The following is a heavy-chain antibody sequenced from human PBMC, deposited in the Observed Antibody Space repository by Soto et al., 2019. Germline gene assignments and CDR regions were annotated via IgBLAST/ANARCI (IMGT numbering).Heavy chain of an antibody. Sequence: SETPSPPPPRSCCALSSGGYYLSWGRPPPGEGLEWIGYIYYSGSTYYNPSLKSRVTISVDTSKNQFSLKLSSVTAADTAVYYCARVMGEPPPLGAFDIWGQGTMVTVSS. D-gene: IGHD2-21*01. CDR2: IYYSGST. CDR3: ARVMGEPPPLGAFDI. J-gene: IGHJ3*02. V-gene: IGHV4-30-4*01. CDR1: CCALSSGGYY.